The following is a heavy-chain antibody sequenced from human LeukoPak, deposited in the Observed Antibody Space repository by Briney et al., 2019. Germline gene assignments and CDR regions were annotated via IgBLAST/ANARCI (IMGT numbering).Heavy chain of an antibody. Sequence: GGSLRLSCAASGFTFSSYAMHWVRQAPGKGLEWVPVISYDGSNKYYADSVKGRFTISRDNSKNTLYLQMNSLRAEDTAVYYCARGIALLGYYYGMDVWGQGTTVTVSS. CDR2: ISYDGSNK. J-gene: IGHJ6*02. V-gene: IGHV3-30-3*01. CDR1: GFTFSSYA. D-gene: IGHD3-3*02. CDR3: ARGIALLGYYYGMDV.